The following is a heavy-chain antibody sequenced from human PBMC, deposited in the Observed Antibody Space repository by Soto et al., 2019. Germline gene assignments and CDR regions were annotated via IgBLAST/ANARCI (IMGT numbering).Heavy chain of an antibody. CDR1: GGSISSYY. V-gene: IGHV4-59*01. CDR2: IYYSGST. CDR3: ARVSDYGDLLYYYGMDV. D-gene: IGHD4-17*01. Sequence: QVQLQESGPGLVKPSETLSLTCTVSGGSISSYYWSWIRQPPGKGLEWIGYIYYSGSTNYNPSLKSRVTISVDTSKNQFSLKLSSVTAADTAVYYCARVSDYGDLLYYYGMDVWGQGTTVTVSS. J-gene: IGHJ6*02.